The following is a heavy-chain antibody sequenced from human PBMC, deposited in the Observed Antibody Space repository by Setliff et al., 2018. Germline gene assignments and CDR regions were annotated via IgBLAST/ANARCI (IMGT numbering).Heavy chain of an antibody. V-gene: IGHV4-61*08. CDR2: NYDTGNT. CDR1: GGSVSSGGYL. J-gene: IGHJ4*02. CDR3: ARDFWGSLDY. D-gene: IGHD7-27*01. Sequence: TLSLTCTVSGGSVSSGGYLWSWIRQPPGKGLEWIGYNYDTGNTNINPSPKSRLTISVDRTKNQFSLKLSSVTAADTAVYYCARDFWGSLDYWGQGTLVTVSS.